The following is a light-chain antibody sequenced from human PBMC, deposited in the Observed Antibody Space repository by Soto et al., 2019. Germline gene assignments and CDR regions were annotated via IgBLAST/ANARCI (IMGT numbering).Light chain of an antibody. J-gene: IGKJ3*01. Sequence: DIQITHSTTSLSASIGDRVTITFRSRQSINTYLNWYQQKPGKAPKFLIYAASSLQSEVPPWFSGSGSGTDFPLTINSLQAEDFATYYCQQTYSALTFGPGTKVDI. CDR2: AAS. CDR1: QSINTY. CDR3: QQTYSALT. V-gene: IGKV1-39*01.